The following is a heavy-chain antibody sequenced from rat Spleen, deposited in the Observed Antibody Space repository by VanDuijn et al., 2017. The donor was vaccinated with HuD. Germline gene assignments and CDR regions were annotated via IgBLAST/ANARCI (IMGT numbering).Heavy chain of an antibody. J-gene: IGHJ2*01. CDR3: ARRHYGYTDYFDY. CDR2: ISYDGSST. D-gene: IGHD1-9*01. Sequence: EVQLVESGGGLVQPGRSMKLSCVASGFTFSNCDMAWVRQAPAQGLEWVATISYDGSSTYYRDSVKGRFTISRDDAKSTLSLQMDSLRSEDTATYYCARRHYGYTDYFDYWGQGVMVTVSS. V-gene: IGHV5-29*01. CDR1: GFTFSNCD.